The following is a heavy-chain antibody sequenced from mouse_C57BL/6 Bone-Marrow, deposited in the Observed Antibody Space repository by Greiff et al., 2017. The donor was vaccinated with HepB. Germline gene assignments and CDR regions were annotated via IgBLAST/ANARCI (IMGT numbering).Heavy chain of an antibody. J-gene: IGHJ3*01. CDR1: GYSFTGYY. D-gene: IGHD3-3*01. CDR2: INPSTGGT. CDR3: ANLGAY. V-gene: IGHV1-42*01. Sequence: EVQLQQSGPELVKPGASVKISCKASGYSFTGYYMNWVKQSPEKSLEWIGEINPSTGGTTYNQKFKAKATLTVDKSSSTAYMELRSLTSEDSAVYFCANLGAYWGQGTLVTVSA.